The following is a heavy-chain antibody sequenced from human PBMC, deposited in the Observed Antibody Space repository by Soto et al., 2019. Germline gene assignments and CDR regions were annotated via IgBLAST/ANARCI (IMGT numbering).Heavy chain of an antibody. CDR1: GFTFSSYW. J-gene: IGHJ4*02. V-gene: IGHV3-74*01. D-gene: IGHD3-22*01. Sequence: EVQLVESGGGIVQPGGSLRLSCAASGFTFSSYWMHWVRQAPGKGLVWVSRINSDGSRTSYADSAKGRFTISRDNAKNTVYLQMNGLGAEDTAVYYCARGDGDYYDGNGYLGRHWGQGTLGTVSS. CDR3: ARGDGDYYDGNGYLGRH. CDR2: INSDGSRT.